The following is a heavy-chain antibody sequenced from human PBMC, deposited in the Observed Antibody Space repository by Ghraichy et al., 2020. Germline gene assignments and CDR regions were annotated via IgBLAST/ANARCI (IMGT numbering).Heavy chain of an antibody. CDR3: AKEWSYFMDV. CDR2: ISGSGGST. V-gene: IGHV3-23*01. Sequence: GSLRLSCAASGFIFTNYGMSWVRQAPGKGLEWVSGISGSGGSTYYADSVKGRFTISRDNSENTVSLQMNSLRAEDTAVYYCAKEWSYFMDVWGQGTTVTVSS. J-gene: IGHJ6*02. CDR1: GFIFTNYG. D-gene: IGHD3-10*01.